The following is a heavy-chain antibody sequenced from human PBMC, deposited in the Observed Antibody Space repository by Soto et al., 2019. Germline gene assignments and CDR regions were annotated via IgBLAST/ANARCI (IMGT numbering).Heavy chain of an antibody. CDR2: ISYRGSA. J-gene: IGHJ6*02. V-gene: IGHV4-31*03. CDR3: ARRMQHYYTMGV. Sequence: QVQLQESGPGLVKPSQTLSLTCTVSGGSISSGGYYWSWIRQHPGKGLEWIGYISYRGSAYYSPSLKSRVTISVDTYKNHFSLKVNSVTAADTAVYYCARRMQHYYTMGVWGQGTTVTVSS. D-gene: IGHD2-15*01. CDR1: GGSISSGGYY.